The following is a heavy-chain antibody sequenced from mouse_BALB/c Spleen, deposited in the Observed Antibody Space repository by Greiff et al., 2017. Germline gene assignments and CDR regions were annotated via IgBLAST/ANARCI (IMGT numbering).Heavy chain of an antibody. CDR3: ARRRYGNVYYFDY. Sequence: EVMLVESGGGLVQPGGSLKLSCAASGFAFSSYDMSWVRQTPEKRLEWVAYISSGGGSTYYPDTVKGRFTISRDNAKNTLYLQMSSLKSEDTAMYYCARRRYGNVYYFDYWGQGTTLTVSS. D-gene: IGHD2-1*01. CDR2: ISSGGGST. J-gene: IGHJ2*01. V-gene: IGHV5-12-1*01. CDR1: GFAFSSYD.